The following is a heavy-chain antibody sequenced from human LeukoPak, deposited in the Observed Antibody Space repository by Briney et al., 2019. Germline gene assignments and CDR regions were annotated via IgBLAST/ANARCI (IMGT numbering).Heavy chain of an antibody. CDR3: ARGRKAGGAYSSSLAWYYYYGMDV. V-gene: IGHV4-61*01. J-gene: IGHJ6*02. CDR2: IYYSGST. CDR1: GGSVSSGFYY. D-gene: IGHD6-6*01. Sequence: SSETLSLTCTVSGGSVSSGFYYWSWIRQSPGKGLEWIGYIYYSGSTNYNPSLKSRVTISVDTSKNQFSLKLSSVTAADTAVYYCARGRKAGGAYSSSLAWYYYYGMDVWGQGTTVTVSS.